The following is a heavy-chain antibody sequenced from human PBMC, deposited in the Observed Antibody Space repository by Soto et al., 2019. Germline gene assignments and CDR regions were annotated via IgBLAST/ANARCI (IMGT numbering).Heavy chain of an antibody. V-gene: IGHV1-46*01. CDR2: INPSGGST. Sequence: ASVKVSCKASGYTFTSYYMHWVRQAPGQGLEWMGIINPSGGSTSYAQKFQDRVTMTRDTSTSTVYMELSSLRSEDTAVFYCARDPAYYDFWSGYYTLDHWGQGTLVTVSS. D-gene: IGHD3-3*01. J-gene: IGHJ4*02. CDR1: GYTFTSYY. CDR3: ARDPAYYDFWSGYYTLDH.